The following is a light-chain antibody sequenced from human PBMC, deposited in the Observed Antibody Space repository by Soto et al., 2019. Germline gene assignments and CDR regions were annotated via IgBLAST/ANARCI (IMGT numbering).Light chain of an antibody. CDR3: QQSYSTPRT. J-gene: IGKJ1*01. V-gene: IGKV1-39*01. CDR1: QSISSY. CDR2: AAS. Sequence: DIKMTQSPSSLSASVGDRVTLTCRASQSISSYLNWYQQKPGKAPKLLIYAASSLQSGVPSRFSGSGSGTDFTLTISSLKPEDFATYYCQQSYSTPRTFGQGTKVDIK.